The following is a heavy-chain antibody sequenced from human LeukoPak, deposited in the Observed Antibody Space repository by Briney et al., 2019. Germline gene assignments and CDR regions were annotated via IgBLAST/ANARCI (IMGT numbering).Heavy chain of an antibody. Sequence: SEALSLTCNVSGGSISSYYWSWIRQPPGKGLEWIGYIYTSGSTNYNPSLKSRVTITVDTTKNQIPLKLSSMTAADTAVYYCARVRGYCSSTSWRNWFDPWGQGTLVTVSS. CDR1: GGSISSYY. J-gene: IGHJ5*02. CDR3: ARVRGYCSSTSWRNWFDP. V-gene: IGHV4-4*09. D-gene: IGHD2-2*01. CDR2: IYTSGST.